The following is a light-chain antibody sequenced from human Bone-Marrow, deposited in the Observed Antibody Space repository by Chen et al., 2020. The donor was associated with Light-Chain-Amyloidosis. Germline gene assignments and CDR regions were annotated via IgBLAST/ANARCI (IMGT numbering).Light chain of an antibody. CDR3: TSYTSSRTRV. CDR2: DVS. Sequence: QSALPQPASVSGSPGQSLTISCTGSSSDVGGYDYVSWYQQPPGKAPQLIIYDVSNRPSGVSDRFSGSKSGYTASLTISGLQADDEADYYCTSYTSSRTRVFGTGTKVTVL. CDR1: SSDVGGYDY. V-gene: IGLV2-14*01. J-gene: IGLJ1*01.